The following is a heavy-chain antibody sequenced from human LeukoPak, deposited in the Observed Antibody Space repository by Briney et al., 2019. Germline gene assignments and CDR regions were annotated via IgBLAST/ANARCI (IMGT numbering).Heavy chain of an antibody. Sequence: EASVKVSCKASGYTFTSYAMNWVRQATGQGLEWMGWMNPKSGNTGHAQKFQGRVTITRDTSISTVYMELSSLRSEDTAVYFCARVDGSADYWGQGTLVTVSS. V-gene: IGHV1-8*03. CDR2: MNPKSGNT. D-gene: IGHD3-22*01. J-gene: IGHJ4*02. CDR1: GYTFTSYA. CDR3: ARVDGSADY.